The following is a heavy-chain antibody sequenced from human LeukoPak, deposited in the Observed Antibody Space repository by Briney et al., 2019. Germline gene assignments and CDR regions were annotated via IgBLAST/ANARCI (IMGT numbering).Heavy chain of an antibody. CDR2: IYPGDSDT. Sequence: ESLKISCKGSGYSFTSYWIGWVRQMPGKGLEWMGIIYPGDSDTRYSPSLQGQVTISADKSISTAYLQWSSLKASDTAMYYCARAGRTMGDYSNYVGFYWGQGTLVTVSS. CDR3: ARAGRTMGDYSNYVGFY. J-gene: IGHJ4*02. V-gene: IGHV5-51*01. CDR1: GYSFTSYW. D-gene: IGHD4-11*01.